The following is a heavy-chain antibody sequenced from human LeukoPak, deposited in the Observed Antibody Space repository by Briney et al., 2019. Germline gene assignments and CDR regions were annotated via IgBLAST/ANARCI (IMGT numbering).Heavy chain of an antibody. J-gene: IGHJ4*02. CDR1: GFSFSFYP. V-gene: IGHV3-30*04. CDR3: ARVPSSGWLFDY. D-gene: IGHD6-19*01. Sequence: GRSLRLSCAATGFSFSFYPLHWVRQAPGKGLEGVAVISSDANDKHYADSVKGRFTISRDNSKNTLYLQMNSLRAEDTAVYYCARVPSSGWLFDYWGQGTLVTVSS. CDR2: ISSDANDK.